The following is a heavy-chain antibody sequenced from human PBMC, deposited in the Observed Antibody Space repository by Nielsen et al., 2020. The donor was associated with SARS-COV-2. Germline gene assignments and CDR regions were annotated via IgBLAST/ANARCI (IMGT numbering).Heavy chain of an antibody. CDR1: GFTFSSYA. V-gene: IGHV3-30*04. D-gene: IGHD4-23*01. CDR3: ARDYGGNLGWFDP. Sequence: GESLKISCAASGFTFSSYAMHWVRQAPGKGLEWVAVISYDGSNKYYADSVKGRFTISRDNSKNTLYLQMNSLRAEDTAVYYCARDYGGNLGWFDPWGQGTLVTVSS. J-gene: IGHJ5*02. CDR2: ISYDGSNK.